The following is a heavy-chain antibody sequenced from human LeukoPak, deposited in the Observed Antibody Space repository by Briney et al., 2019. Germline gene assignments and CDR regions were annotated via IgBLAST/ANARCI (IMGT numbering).Heavy chain of an antibody. CDR3: ARDIELST. J-gene: IGHJ3*01. Sequence: PGGSLRLSCAASGFTFSISAVTWVRQAPGKGLEWVALINYSGSNAYYADSVRGRFTISRDSSKSMLYLQMDSLRAEDTAIYYCARDIELSTWGQGTMVSV. D-gene: IGHD1-7*01. V-gene: IGHV3-23*01. CDR2: INYSGSNA. CDR1: GFTFSISA.